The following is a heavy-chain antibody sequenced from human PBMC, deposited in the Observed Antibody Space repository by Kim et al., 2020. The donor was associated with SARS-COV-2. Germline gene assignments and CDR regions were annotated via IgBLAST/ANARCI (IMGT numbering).Heavy chain of an antibody. CDR3: ARVRDFWSGYYPGHWFDP. CDR2: IYYSGST. Sequence: SETLSLTCTVSGGSISSYYWSWIRQPPGKGLEWIGYIYYSGSTNYNPSLKSRVTISVDTSKNQFSLKLSSVTAADTAVYYWARVRDFWSGYYPGHWFDPWGQGTLVTVSS. J-gene: IGHJ5*02. V-gene: IGHV4-59*01. CDR1: GGSISSYY. D-gene: IGHD3-3*01.